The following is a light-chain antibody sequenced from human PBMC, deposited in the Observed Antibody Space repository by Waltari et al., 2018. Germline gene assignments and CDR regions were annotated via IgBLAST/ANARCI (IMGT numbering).Light chain of an antibody. Sequence: QSLLPPPPAASGTPGQRVSIPCSGSISNLGRKYLFWYQQLPGSAPNLLIYANDQRPSGVPDRFSASKAGTSASLTISGLRSEDEADYYCAAWDDKLRGRGVFGGGTKLTVL. J-gene: IGLJ3*02. CDR3: AAWDDKLRGRGV. CDR2: AND. V-gene: IGLV1-47*01. CDR1: ISNLGRKY.